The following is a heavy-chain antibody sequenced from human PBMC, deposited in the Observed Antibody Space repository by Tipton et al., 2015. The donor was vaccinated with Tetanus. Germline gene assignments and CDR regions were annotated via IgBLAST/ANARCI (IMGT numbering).Heavy chain of an antibody. Sequence: SLRLSCAVSGFVFSNYAMNWVRQAPGKGLEWVASISSTTSYIYYADSLKGRFTISRDNAKNSLYLQMDSLRAEDTAVYYCARANNDYSKKGPLDYWGQGILVIVSS. D-gene: IGHD5-12*01. CDR3: ARANNDYSKKGPLDY. V-gene: IGHV3-21*01. CDR1: GFVFSNYA. J-gene: IGHJ4*02. CDR2: ISSTTSYI.